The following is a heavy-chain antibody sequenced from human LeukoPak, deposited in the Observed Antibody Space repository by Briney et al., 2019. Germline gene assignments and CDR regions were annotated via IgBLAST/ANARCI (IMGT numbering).Heavy chain of an antibody. Sequence: ASVKVSCKASGYTFTSCYMHWVRQAPGQGLEWMGIINPSGGSTSYAQKFQGRVTMTRDTSTSTVYMELSSLRSEDTAVYYCARDVPYYDSSGYQTGPNWFDPWGQGTLVTVSS. CDR2: INPSGGST. V-gene: IGHV1-46*01. CDR3: ARDVPYYDSSGYQTGPNWFDP. D-gene: IGHD3-22*01. J-gene: IGHJ5*02. CDR1: GYTFTSCY.